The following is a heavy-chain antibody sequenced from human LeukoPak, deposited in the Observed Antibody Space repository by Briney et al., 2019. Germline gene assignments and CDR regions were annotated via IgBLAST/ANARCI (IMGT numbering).Heavy chain of an antibody. V-gene: IGHV4-59*01. CDR3: ARSTDYYYGSGSYYHFDY. CDR2: IYYSGST. J-gene: IGHJ4*02. Sequence: SETLSLTCTVSGGSISSYYWSWIRQPPGKGLEWIGYIYYSGSTNYNPSLKSRVTISVDTSKNQFSLKLSSVTAAGTAVYYCARSTDYYYGSGSYYHFDYWGQGTLVTVSS. CDR1: GGSISSYY. D-gene: IGHD3-10*01.